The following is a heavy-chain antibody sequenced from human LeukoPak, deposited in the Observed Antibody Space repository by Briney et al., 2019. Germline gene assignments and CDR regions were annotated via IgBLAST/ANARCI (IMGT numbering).Heavy chain of an antibody. CDR1: GGSISSYY. D-gene: IGHD3-9*01. V-gene: IGHV4-59*12. J-gene: IGHJ6*03. CDR3: ATDAGILRYFDWLPDHYYYYYMDV. CDR2: IYYSGST. Sequence: PSETLSLTCTVSGGSISSYYWSWIRQPPGKGLEWIGYIYYSGSTNYNSSFKSRVTISIDTSKNQFSLRLSSVTAADTAVYYCATDAGILRYFDWLPDHYYYYYMDVWGKGTTVTVSS.